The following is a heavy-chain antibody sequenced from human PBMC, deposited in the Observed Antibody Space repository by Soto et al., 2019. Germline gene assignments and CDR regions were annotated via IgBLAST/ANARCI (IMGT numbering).Heavy chain of an antibody. CDR3: ERRGVAYSFYGLDL. CDR2: VYPDDSET. Sequence: GESLKISCRASGYPFSNYWIAWVRQMPGKGLEWMGVVYPDDSETRYSPSFQGQVTISADKSVDTAYLLWSSLKASDTGMYYCERRGVAYSFYGLDLWGQGTTVTVSS. CDR1: GYPFSNYW. V-gene: IGHV5-51*01. D-gene: IGHD2-15*01. J-gene: IGHJ6*02.